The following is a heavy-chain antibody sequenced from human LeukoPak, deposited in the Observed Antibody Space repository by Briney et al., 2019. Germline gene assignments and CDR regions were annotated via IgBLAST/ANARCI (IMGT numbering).Heavy chain of an antibody. Sequence: GASVKVSCKASGYTFTGYYMHWVRQAPGQGLEWMGWINPNSGGTNYAQKFQGRVTMTRDTSISTAYMELSRLRSDDTAVYYCARAEDNVLMVYAPFFDYWGQGTLVTVSS. V-gene: IGHV1-2*02. CDR3: ARAEDNVLMVYAPFFDY. J-gene: IGHJ4*02. CDR2: INPNSGGT. CDR1: GYTFTGYY. D-gene: IGHD2-8*01.